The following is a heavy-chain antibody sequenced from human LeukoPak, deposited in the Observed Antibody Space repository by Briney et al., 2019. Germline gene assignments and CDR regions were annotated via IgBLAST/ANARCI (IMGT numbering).Heavy chain of an antibody. J-gene: IGHJ6*02. CDR1: GFSFSAYG. D-gene: IGHD3-16*01. CDR3: ARGGGLDV. Sequence: GGSLRLSCAASGFSFSAYGMHWARQAPGKGLEWVASINHNGNVNYYVDSVKGRFTISRDNAKNSLYLQMSNLRAEDTAVYFCARGGGLDVWGQGATVTVSS. V-gene: IGHV3-7*03. CDR2: INHNGNVN.